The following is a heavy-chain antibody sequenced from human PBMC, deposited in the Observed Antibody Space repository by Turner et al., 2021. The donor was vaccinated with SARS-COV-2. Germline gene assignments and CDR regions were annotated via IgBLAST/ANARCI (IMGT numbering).Heavy chain of an antibody. J-gene: IGHJ4*02. CDR1: GFTFSSYG. Sequence: QVQLVESGGGVVQPGRSLRLSCAASGFTFSSYGMHWVRQAPGKGLEWVAVIWYDGSNTYYADSVKGRFTISRDNSKNTLYLQMNSLRAEDTAVYYCAREGTAMVQNFDYWGQGTLVTVSS. V-gene: IGHV3-33*01. D-gene: IGHD5-18*01. CDR2: IWYDGSNT. CDR3: AREGTAMVQNFDY.